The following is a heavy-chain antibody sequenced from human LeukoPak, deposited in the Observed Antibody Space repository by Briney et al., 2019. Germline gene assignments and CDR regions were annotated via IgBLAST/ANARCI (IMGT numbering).Heavy chain of an antibody. J-gene: IGHJ5*01. V-gene: IGHV6-1*01. CDR2: TYYTSKWYY. D-gene: IGHD3-10*01. CDR3: ARERGNVLGS. CDR1: GDSVSNNITA. Sequence: SQTLSLTCAISGDSVSNNITAWTWLRQSPSRGLEWLGRTYYTSKWYYNYAVSVKSRINIFADTSKNQFSLQLNSMTPEDTAVYFCARERGNVLGSWGRGTLVTVSS.